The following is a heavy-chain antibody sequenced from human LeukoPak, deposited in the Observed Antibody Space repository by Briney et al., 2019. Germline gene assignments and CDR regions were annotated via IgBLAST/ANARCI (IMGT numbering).Heavy chain of an antibody. CDR1: GGTFSSYA. Sequence: GASVKVSCKASGGTFSSYAISWVRQAPGQGLEWMGGIIPIFGTANYAQKFQGRVTITTDESTSTAYMELSSLRSEDTAVYYCARDTQYCSGGSCSNPLDYWGQGTLVTVSS. J-gene: IGHJ4*02. CDR2: IIPIFGTA. V-gene: IGHV1-69*05. D-gene: IGHD2-15*01. CDR3: ARDTQYCSGGSCSNPLDY.